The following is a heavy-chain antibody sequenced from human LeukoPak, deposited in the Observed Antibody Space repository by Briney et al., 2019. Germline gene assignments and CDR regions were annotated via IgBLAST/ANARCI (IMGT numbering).Heavy chain of an antibody. J-gene: IGHJ4*02. CDR1: GFTFSSYG. D-gene: IGHD3-10*01. Sequence: GGSLRLSCAASGFTFSSYGMHWVRQAPGKGLEWVAIISYDGSNKYYADSVKGRFTISRDNSKNTLYLQMNSLRAEDTAVYYCAKRFYYGSGTSGGFDYWGQGTLVTVSS. CDR2: ISYDGSNK. V-gene: IGHV3-30*18. CDR3: AKRFYYGSGTSGGFDY.